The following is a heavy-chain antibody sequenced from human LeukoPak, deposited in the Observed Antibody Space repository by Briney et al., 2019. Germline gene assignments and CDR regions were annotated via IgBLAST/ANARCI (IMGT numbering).Heavy chain of an antibody. CDR1: GGSFSGYY. CDR2: INHSGST. CDR3: ARERPWLRLALDC. J-gene: IGHJ4*02. D-gene: IGHD5-12*01. V-gene: IGHV4-34*01. Sequence: SETLSLTCAVYGGSFSGYYWSCIRQPPGKGLEWIGEINHSGSTNYNPSLKSRVTIPVDTSKNQFSLKLSSVTAADTAVYYCARERPWLRLALDCWGQGTLVTVSS.